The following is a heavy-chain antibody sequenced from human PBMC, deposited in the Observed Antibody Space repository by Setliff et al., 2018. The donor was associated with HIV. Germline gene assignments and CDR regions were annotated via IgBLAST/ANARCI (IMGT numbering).Heavy chain of an antibody. CDR3: ARDSGWWQIDY. CDR1: GGSINNYC. CDR2: IYTGGST. D-gene: IGHD6-19*01. V-gene: IGHV4-4*08. Sequence: SETLSLTCTVSGGSINNYCCSWIRQPPGKGLEWIGYIYTGGSTNYNPSLKSRVAISADTSKNQYSLNLRSVTASDTAVYYCARDSGWWQIDYWGQGTLVTVSS. J-gene: IGHJ4*02.